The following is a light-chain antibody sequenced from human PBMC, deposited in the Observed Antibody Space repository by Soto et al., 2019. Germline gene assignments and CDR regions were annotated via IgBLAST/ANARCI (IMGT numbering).Light chain of an antibody. CDR3: QQYNTYQGT. CDR1: QNIDKW. J-gene: IGKJ4*01. CDR2: DAS. Sequence: DIQMTQSPSTLSASVGDRVSITCLASQNIDKWLAWYQQKPQKAPKLLIFDASTLESGVPSRFSGSGSGTEFNLTISSLQPDDFATYYCQQYNTYQGTFGPGTKVEIK. V-gene: IGKV1-5*01.